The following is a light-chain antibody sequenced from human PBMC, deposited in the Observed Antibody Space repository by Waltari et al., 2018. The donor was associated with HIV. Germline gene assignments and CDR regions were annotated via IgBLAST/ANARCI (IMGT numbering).Light chain of an antibody. J-gene: IGKJ4*01. V-gene: IGKV1-9*01. CDR2: GAS. Sequence: LTQSPSFLSSHVGDRVTISCRASQDISTYLAWYQQKPGEAPKLLIHGASTLHRGVTSRFSGSGSGTDFTLTIKNLRPEDFAIYYCQQLHSFPLIFGGGTKVE. CDR3: QQLHSFPLI. CDR1: QDISTY.